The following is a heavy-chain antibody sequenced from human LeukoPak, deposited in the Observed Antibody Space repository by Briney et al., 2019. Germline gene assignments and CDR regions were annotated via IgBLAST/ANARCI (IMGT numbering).Heavy chain of an antibody. J-gene: IGHJ4*02. CDR2: ISWDGGST. D-gene: IGHD3-10*01. CDR3: AKEGFRGYYGSGSYS. Sequence: GGSLRLSCAASGFTFDDYTMHWVRQAPGKGLEWVSLISWDGGSTYYADSVKGRFTVSRDNSKNSLYLQMNSLRTEDTALYYCAKEGFRGYYGSGSYSWGQGTLVTVSS. CDR1: GFTFDDYT. V-gene: IGHV3-43*01.